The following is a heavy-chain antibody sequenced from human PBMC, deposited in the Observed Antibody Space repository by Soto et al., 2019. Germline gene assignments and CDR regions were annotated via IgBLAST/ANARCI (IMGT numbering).Heavy chain of an antibody. CDR2: IKSEVDGGTT. D-gene: IGHD2-8*02. CDR3: TSAPGRNLIV. CDR1: GFTFPNAW. Sequence: EVRLAESGGGLVRPGGSLRLSCATSGFTFPNAWMSWVRQAPGKGLEWVGRIKSEVDGGTTDLAAPVKGRFNISRDDFRDTLYRQMNSRKTEDTAVYHCTSAPGRNLIVWGQGALVTVSS. V-gene: IGHV3-15*01. J-gene: IGHJ4*02.